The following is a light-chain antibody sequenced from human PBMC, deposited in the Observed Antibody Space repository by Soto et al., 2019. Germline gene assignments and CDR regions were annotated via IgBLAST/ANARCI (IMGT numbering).Light chain of an antibody. V-gene: IGKV3-11*01. CDR1: QSVSSY. Sequence: EIVLTQSPATLSLSPGERATLSCRASQSVSSYLAWYQQKPGQAPRLLIYDASNRATGIPARFSGSGSGTDFTLTPSSLEPADFAIYYCQHRSNWPPVTFGGGTKVEIK. CDR3: QHRSNWPPVT. CDR2: DAS. J-gene: IGKJ4*01.